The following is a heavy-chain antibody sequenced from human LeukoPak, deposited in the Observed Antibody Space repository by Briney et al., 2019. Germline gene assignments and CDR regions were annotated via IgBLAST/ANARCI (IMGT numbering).Heavy chain of an antibody. CDR2: IQAKAYGGAT. Sequence: GRSLRLSCSTSGFTFGDYAMSWVRQAPGKGLEWVGFIQAKAYGGATEYAASVKGRFSISRDDSRSIANLQMNDLKTEDTAVYYCTTEEGSTSFSSHWGQGTLVTVSS. V-gene: IGHV3-49*04. D-gene: IGHD2-2*01. CDR1: GFTFGDYA. J-gene: IGHJ4*02. CDR3: TTEEGSTSFSSH.